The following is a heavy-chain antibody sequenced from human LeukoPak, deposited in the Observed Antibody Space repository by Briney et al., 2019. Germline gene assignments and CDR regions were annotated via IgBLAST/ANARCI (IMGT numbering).Heavy chain of an antibody. CDR3: ARAMYSSSWQTQFDY. D-gene: IGHD6-13*01. J-gene: IGHJ4*02. CDR1: GGTFSSYA. CDR2: IIPIFGTA. Sequence: ASGKVSCKASGGTFSSYAISWVRQAAGQGLEWMGGIIPIFGTANYAQKFQGRVTITADESTSTAYMELSSLRPEDTAVYYCARAMYSSSWQTQFDYWGQGTLVTVSS. V-gene: IGHV1-69*01.